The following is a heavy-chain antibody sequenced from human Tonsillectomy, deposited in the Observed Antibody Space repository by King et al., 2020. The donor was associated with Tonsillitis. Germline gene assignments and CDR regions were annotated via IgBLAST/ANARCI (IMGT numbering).Heavy chain of an antibody. V-gene: IGHV3-73*01. D-gene: IGHD3-22*01. Sequence: VQLVESGGGLVQPGGSPKLSCAASGFTFSGSAMHWVRQASGKGLEWVGRIRSKANSYATAYAASVKGRFTISRDDSKNTAYLQMNSLKTEDTAVYYCTTYDSSGYYYVDYWGQGTLVTVSS. CDR1: GFTFSGSA. CDR2: IRSKANSYAT. J-gene: IGHJ4*02. CDR3: TTYDSSGYYYVDY.